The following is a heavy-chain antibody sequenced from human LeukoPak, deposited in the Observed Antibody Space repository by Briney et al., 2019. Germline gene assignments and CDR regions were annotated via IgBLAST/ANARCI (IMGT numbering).Heavy chain of an antibody. V-gene: IGHV1-2*02. Sequence: ASVKVSCKASGYTFSGYYMHWVRQAPGQGLEWMGWINPNSGGTNYAQKFQGRVTMTRDTSISTAYMELSRLRSDDTAVYYCARWGDWSYAFDIWGQGTMVTVSS. CDR2: INPNSGGT. J-gene: IGHJ3*02. CDR1: GYTFSGYY. CDR3: ARWGDWSYAFDI. D-gene: IGHD2-21*02.